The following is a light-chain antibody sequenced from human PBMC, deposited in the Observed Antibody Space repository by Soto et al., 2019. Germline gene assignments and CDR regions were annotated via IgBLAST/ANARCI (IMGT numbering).Light chain of an antibody. Sequence: DIQLTQSPSFLSASVGDRVTITCRASQGISSYLAWYQQKPGRAPKVLIYAASILESGVPSRFSGSGSGTEFTLTIRSLQPEDFATYYCQQFDSYPRTFGQGTKVDIK. CDR2: AAS. CDR1: QGISSY. CDR3: QQFDSYPRT. J-gene: IGKJ1*01. V-gene: IGKV1-9*01.